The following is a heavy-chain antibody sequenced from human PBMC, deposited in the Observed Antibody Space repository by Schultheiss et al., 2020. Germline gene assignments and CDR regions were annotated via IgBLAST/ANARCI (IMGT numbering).Heavy chain of an antibody. CDR2: IYYSGST. J-gene: IGHJ5*02. V-gene: IGHV4-59*12. Sequence: TLSLTCTVSGGSISSYYWSWIRQPPGKGLEWIGSIYYSGSTNYNPSLKSRVTISVDTSKNQFSLKLSSVTAADTAVYYCAREAVTTVNWFDPWGQGTLVTVSS. CDR3: AREAVTTVNWFDP. D-gene: IGHD4-11*01. CDR1: GGSISSYY.